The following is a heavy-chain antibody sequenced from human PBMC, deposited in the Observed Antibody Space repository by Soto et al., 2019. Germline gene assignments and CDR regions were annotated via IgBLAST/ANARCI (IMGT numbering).Heavy chain of an antibody. Sequence: GGSLRLSCAASGFTFSSYAMHWVRQAPGKGLEWVAVISYDGSNKYYADSVKGRFTISRDNSKNTLFLQMNSLRAEDTAVYYCARDLGVGSLNGMDVWGQGTTVTVSS. V-gene: IGHV3-30-3*01. CDR1: GFTFSSYA. D-gene: IGHD3-16*02. J-gene: IGHJ6*02. CDR2: ISYDGSNK. CDR3: ARDLGVGSLNGMDV.